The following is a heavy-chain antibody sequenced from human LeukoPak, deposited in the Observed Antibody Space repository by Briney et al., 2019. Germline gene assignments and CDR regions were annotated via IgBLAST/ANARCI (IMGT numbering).Heavy chain of an antibody. CDR1: GCTFSTYA. J-gene: IGHJ4*02. Sequence: GGSLRLSCAASGCTFSTYAMNWVRQAPGKGLEWVSGISGSGGTTYYADSVQGRFTISRDNSKKTVYLQMNSLRAEDTAVYYCAKGDAVTAIFPLDYWGQGTLVIVSS. V-gene: IGHV3-23*01. CDR2: ISGSGGTT. CDR3: AKGDAVTAIFPLDY. D-gene: IGHD2-21*02.